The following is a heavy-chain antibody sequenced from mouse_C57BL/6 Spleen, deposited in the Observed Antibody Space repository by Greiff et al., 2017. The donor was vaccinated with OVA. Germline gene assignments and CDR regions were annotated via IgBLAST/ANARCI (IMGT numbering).Heavy chain of an antibody. CDR2: ISYDGSN. V-gene: IGHV3-6*01. CDR3: ARDHYYGSPKGY. Sequence: EVKLMESGPGLVKPSQSLSLTCSVTGYSITSGYYWNWIRQFPGNKLEWMGYISYDGSNNYNPSLKNRISITRDTSKNQFFLKLNSVTTEDTATYYCARDHYYGSPKGYWGQGTTLTVSS. J-gene: IGHJ2*01. CDR1: GYSITSGYY. D-gene: IGHD1-1*01.